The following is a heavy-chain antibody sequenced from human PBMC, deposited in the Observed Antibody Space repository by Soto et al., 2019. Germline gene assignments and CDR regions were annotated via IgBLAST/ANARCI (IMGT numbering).Heavy chain of an antibody. V-gene: IGHV3-21*01. J-gene: IGHJ5*02. Sequence: GWSLRLCCAASGFTFRGFTMNWVRQAPGKGLEWVSTISSNSAYIYYTHALRGRFTISRDNAKNSLHLQMNSLRAEDTAVYYCTRDASRDSSARGWFDPWGPGTLVTVYS. CDR1: GFTFRGFT. CDR3: TRDASRDSSARGWFDP. D-gene: IGHD6-13*01. CDR2: ISSNSAYI.